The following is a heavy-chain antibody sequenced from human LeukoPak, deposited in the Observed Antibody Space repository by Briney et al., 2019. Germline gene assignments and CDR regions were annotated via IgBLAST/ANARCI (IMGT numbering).Heavy chain of an antibody. Sequence: GGSLRLSCAASGFTFSTYWMHWVRQAPGKGLVWVSRLSPDGSSSICADSVKGRFTVSRDNAKNTLYLQMNSLRAEDTAVYYCARVYQSVAYFDYWGQGTLVTVSS. J-gene: IGHJ4*02. CDR3: ARVYQSVAYFDY. D-gene: IGHD5-12*01. V-gene: IGHV3-74*01. CDR1: GFTFSTYW. CDR2: LSPDGSSS.